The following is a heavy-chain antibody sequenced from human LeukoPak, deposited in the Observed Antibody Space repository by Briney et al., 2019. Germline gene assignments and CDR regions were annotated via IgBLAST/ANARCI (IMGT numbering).Heavy chain of an antibody. J-gene: IGHJ5*02. CDR3: ARDPTGTRVDWFDP. CDR2: IYYSGST. V-gene: IGHV4-59*01. Sequence: SETLSLTCTVSGGSISGYYWSWIRQPPGKGLEWIGYIYYSGSTNYNPSLKSRVTISVDTSKNQFSLKLSSVTAADTAVYYCARDPTGTRVDWFDPWGQGTLVTVSS. D-gene: IGHD1-7*01. CDR1: GGSISGYY.